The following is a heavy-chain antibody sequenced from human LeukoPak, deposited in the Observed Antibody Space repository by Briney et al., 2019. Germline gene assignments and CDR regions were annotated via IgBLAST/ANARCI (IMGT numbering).Heavy chain of an antibody. V-gene: IGHV1-24*01. Sequence: ASVKVSCKASGYTLTELSMHWVRQAPGKGLEWMGGFDPEDGETIYAQKFQGRVTMTEDTSTDTAYMELSSLRSEDTAVYYCATAIGVEMATNTLDYWGQGTLVTVSS. J-gene: IGHJ4*02. CDR2: FDPEDGET. CDR3: ATAIGVEMATNTLDY. D-gene: IGHD5-24*01. CDR1: GYTLTELS.